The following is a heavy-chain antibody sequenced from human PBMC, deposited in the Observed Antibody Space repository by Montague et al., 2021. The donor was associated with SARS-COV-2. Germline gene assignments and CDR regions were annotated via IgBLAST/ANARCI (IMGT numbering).Heavy chain of an antibody. J-gene: IGHJ4*02. CDR2: IYTSGTT. CDR3: ARDPGLAGYTAGLGY. Sequence: SETLSLTCTVSGGSISSGSYYWSWIRQPAGKGLEWIGRIYTSGTTNYNPSLKSRVTISIDTSKNQFSLTVNSVTAADTAMYYCARDPGLAGYTAGLGYWGQGTLVTVSS. D-gene: IGHD3-16*01. CDR1: GGSISSGSYY. V-gene: IGHV4-61*02.